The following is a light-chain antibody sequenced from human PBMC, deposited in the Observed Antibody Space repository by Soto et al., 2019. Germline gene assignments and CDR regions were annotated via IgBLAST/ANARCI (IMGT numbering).Light chain of an antibody. Sequence: DIQLTQSPSFLSASVGDRVTITCRASQGINTYLAWFQQKPGKPPKFLIYATSTLQSGVPSRFSGSGSGTEFTLTISSLQPEDFATYYCQQINSYPLTFGGGTKVEIK. CDR3: QQINSYPLT. J-gene: IGKJ4*01. V-gene: IGKV1-9*01. CDR1: QGINTY. CDR2: ATS.